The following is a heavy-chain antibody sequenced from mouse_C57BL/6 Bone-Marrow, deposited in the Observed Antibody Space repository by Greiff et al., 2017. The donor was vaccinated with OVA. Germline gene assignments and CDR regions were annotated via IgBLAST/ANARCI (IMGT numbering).Heavy chain of an antibody. Sequence: VKLQQPGAELVKPGASVKLSCKASGYTFTSYWMHWVKQRPGRGLEWIGRIDPNSGGTKYNEKFKSKATLTVDKPSSTAYMQLSSLTSEGSAVYYCARESPSHYSSSHWYFDVWGTGTTVTVSS. CDR3: ARESPSHYSSSHWYFDV. D-gene: IGHD1-1*01. J-gene: IGHJ1*03. CDR1: GYTFTSYW. CDR2: IDPNSGGT. V-gene: IGHV1-72*01.